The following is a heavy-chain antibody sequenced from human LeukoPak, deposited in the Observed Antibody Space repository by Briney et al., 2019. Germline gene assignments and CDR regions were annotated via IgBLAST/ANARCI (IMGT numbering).Heavy chain of an antibody. D-gene: IGHD1-26*01. J-gene: IGHJ4*02. CDR3: ARPKTSGSYEFDY. Sequence: GESLQISCKGSGYSFTSYWIGWVRQMPGKGLEWMGIIYPGDSDTRYSPSFQGQVTISADKSISTAYLQWSSLEASDTAMYYCARPKTSGSYEFDYWGQGTLVTVSS. CDR2: IYPGDSDT. V-gene: IGHV5-51*01. CDR1: GYSFTSYW.